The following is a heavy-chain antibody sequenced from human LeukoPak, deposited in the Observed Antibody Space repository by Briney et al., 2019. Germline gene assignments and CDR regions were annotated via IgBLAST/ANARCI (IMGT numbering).Heavy chain of an antibody. V-gene: IGHV3-30-3*01. CDR2: ISYDGSNK. D-gene: IGHD5-18*01. J-gene: IGHJ4*02. Sequence: SGGSLRLSCAASGFTFSSYAMPWVRQAPGKGLEWVAVISYDGSNKYYADSVKGRFTISRDNSKNTLYLQMNSLRAEDTAVYYCARDFRGYSYGFDYWGQGTLVTVSS. CDR1: GFTFSSYA. CDR3: ARDFRGYSYGFDY.